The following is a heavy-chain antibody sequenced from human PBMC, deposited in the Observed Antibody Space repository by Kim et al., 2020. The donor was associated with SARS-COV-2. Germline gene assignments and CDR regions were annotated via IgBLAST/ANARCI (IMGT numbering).Heavy chain of an antibody. Sequence: GGSLRLSCAASGFTVTTYWMHWVRQAPGKGLVWVSRIKSEGTGISYADSVKGRFTISRDNANNTLYLQMDNLRDEDTAVYYCASDTVFYGLDVWGQGTTVTVSS. V-gene: IGHV3-74*01. CDR3: ASDTVFYGLDV. J-gene: IGHJ6*02. CDR1: GFTVTTYW. CDR2: IKSEGTGI. D-gene: IGHD4-4*01.